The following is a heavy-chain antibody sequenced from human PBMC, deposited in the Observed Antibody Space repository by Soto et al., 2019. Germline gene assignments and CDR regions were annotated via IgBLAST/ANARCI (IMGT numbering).Heavy chain of an antibody. J-gene: IGHJ4*02. CDR1: GYTFTDYY. V-gene: IGHV1-2*02. D-gene: IGHD2-15*01. CDR3: ARQYCRHGTCYFDY. CDR2: INPKSGGT. Sequence: ASVKVSCKTSGYTFTDYYIHWVRQAPGQGLEWMGWINPKSGGTDYAQNFQGRVTMTRDTSISTAYTELSRLRSDDTAVYYCARQYCRHGTCYFDYWGQGTLVTAPQ.